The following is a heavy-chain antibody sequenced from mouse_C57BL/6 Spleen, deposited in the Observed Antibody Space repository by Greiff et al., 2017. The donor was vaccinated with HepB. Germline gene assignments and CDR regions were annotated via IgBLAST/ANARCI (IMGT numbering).Heavy chain of an antibody. D-gene: IGHD1-1*01. CDR1: GYTFTSYW. CDR3: ARSYGSIWYFDV. Sequence: VQLQQPGAELVKPGASVKMSCKASGYTFTSYWITWVKQRPGQGLEWIGDIYPGSGSTNYNEKFKSKATLTVDTSSSTAYMQLSSLTSEDSAVYYCARSYGSIWYFDVWGTGTTVTVSS. V-gene: IGHV1-55*01. J-gene: IGHJ1*03. CDR2: IYPGSGST.